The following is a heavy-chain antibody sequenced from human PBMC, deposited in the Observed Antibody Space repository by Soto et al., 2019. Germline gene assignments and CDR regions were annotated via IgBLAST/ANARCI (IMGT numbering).Heavy chain of an antibody. J-gene: IGHJ6*02. D-gene: IGHD6-6*01. CDR2: ISSSSSTI. Sequence: PGGSLRLSCAASGFTFSSYSMNWVRQAPGKGLEWVSYISSSSSTIYYADSVKGRFTISRDNFKNSLYLQMNSLRDEDTAVYYCARPEYSSSSYGMDVWGQGTTVTVSS. CDR1: GFTFSSYS. CDR3: ARPEYSSSSYGMDV. V-gene: IGHV3-48*02.